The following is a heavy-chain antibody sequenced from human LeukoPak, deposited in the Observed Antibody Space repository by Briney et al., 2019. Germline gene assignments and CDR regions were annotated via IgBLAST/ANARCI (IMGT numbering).Heavy chain of an antibody. V-gene: IGHV1-2*06. J-gene: IGHJ6*03. CDR1: GYTFTGYY. CDR2: INPNSGGT. CDR3: AARGGFGELLSTYYYYYYYMDV. Sequence: GASVKVSCKASGYTFTGYYMHWVRQAPGQGLEWMGRINPNSGGTNYAQKFQGRVTMTRDTSISTAYMELSRLGSDDTAVYYCAARGGFGELLSTYYYYYYYMDVWGKGTTVTVSS. D-gene: IGHD3-10*01.